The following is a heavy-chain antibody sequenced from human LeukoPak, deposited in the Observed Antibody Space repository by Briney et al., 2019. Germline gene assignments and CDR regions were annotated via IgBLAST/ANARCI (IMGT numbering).Heavy chain of an antibody. CDR2: INPNSGGT. J-gene: IGHJ1*01. CDR1: GYTFTSYY. V-gene: IGHV1-2*04. D-gene: IGHD6-25*01. CDR3: VAADIAEYFQH. Sequence: ATVKVSCKASGYTFTSYYMHWVRQAPGQGLEWMGWINPNSGGTNYAQKFQGWVTMTRDTSISTAYMELSRLRSDDTAVYYCVAADIAEYFQHWGQGTLVTVSS.